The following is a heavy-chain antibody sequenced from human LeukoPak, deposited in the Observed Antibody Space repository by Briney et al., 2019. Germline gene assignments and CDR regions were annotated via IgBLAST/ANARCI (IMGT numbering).Heavy chain of an antibody. D-gene: IGHD3-16*01. CDR2: IYYSGST. J-gene: IGHJ6*03. V-gene: IGHV4-59*01. CDR3: ARETSQKGAHYMDV. CDR1: GASIRSYS. Sequence: PSETLSLTCTVSGASIRSYSWSWIRQPPGKGLEWIGYIYYSGSTNYNPSLKSRVTISVDTSKKQFSLKLTSVTVADTAVYYCARETSQKGAHYMDVWGKGTTVTISS.